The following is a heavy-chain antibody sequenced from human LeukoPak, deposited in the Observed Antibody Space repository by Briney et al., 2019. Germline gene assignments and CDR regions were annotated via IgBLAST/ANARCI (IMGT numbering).Heavy chain of an antibody. D-gene: IGHD3-10*01. CDR3: ARSTTYYYGSGSYYPDYYYYYYMDV. V-gene: IGHV4-59*01. CDR2: IYYSGST. CDR1: GDSISSYY. Sequence: SETLSLTCTVSGDSISSYYCSWIRQPAGKGLEWIGYIYYSGSTNYNPSLKSRVTISVDTSKNQFSLKLSSVTAADTAVYYCARSTTYYYGSGSYYPDYYYYYYMDVWGKGTTVTISS. J-gene: IGHJ6*03.